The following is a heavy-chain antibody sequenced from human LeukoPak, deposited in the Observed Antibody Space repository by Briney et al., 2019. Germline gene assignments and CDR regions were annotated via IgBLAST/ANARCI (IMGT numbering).Heavy chain of an antibody. CDR1: GYSFTNYD. D-gene: IGHD6-13*01. Sequence: ASVKVSCKASGYSFTNYDINWVRQATGQGLEWMGWMNPKSGDTGYSQKFQGRVTMTRDMSTSTVYMELSRLRSDDTAVYYCARTSSSWYSWFDPWGQGTLVTVSS. J-gene: IGHJ5*02. CDR2: MNPKSGDT. CDR3: ARTSSSWYSWFDP. V-gene: IGHV1-8*02.